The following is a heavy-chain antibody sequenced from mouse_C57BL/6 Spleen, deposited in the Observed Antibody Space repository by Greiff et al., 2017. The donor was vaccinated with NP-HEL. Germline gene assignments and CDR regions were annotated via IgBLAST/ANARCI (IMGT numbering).Heavy chain of an antibody. Sequence: QVQLKESGAELARPGASVKLSCKASGYTFTSYGISWVKQRTGQGLEWIGEIYPRSGNTYYNEKFKGKATLTADKSSSTAYMELRSLTSEDSAVYCCARSGGYGNGGYFDVWGTGTTVTVS. V-gene: IGHV1-81*01. J-gene: IGHJ1*03. CDR1: GYTFTSYG. CDR2: IYPRSGNT. CDR3: ARSGGYGNGGYFDV. D-gene: IGHD2-1*01.